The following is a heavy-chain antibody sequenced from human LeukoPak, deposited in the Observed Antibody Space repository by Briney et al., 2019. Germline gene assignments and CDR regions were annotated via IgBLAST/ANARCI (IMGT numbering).Heavy chain of an antibody. D-gene: IGHD6-13*01. V-gene: IGHV4-30-4*01. CDR1: GGSVSNGDFF. CDR3: ARVGQLDHDAFDI. Sequence: SETLSLTCTVSGGSVSNGDFFWSWIRQPPGKGLECIGYIYYTGSTYYNPSLKSRVTMSVDTSKNQSSLKLTSVTAADTAVYYCARVGQLDHDAFDIWAKGQWSPSLQ. CDR2: IYYTGST. J-gene: IGHJ3*02.